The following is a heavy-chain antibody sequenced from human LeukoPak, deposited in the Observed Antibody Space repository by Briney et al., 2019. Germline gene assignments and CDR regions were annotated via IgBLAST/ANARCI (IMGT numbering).Heavy chain of an antibody. CDR2: INHSGST. CDR3: ARLGGSYYGLGY. J-gene: IGHJ4*02. CDR1: GGSFSGYY. V-gene: IGHV4-34*01. D-gene: IGHD1-26*01. Sequence: SETLSLTCAVYGGSFSGYYWSWIRQPPGKGLEWIGEINHSGSTNYNPSLKSRVTISVDTSKNQFSLKLSSVTAADTAVYYCARLGGSYYGLGYWGQGTLVTVSS.